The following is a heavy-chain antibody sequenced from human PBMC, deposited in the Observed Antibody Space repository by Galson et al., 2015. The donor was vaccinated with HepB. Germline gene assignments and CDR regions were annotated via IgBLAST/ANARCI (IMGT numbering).Heavy chain of an antibody. J-gene: IGHJ6*02. V-gene: IGHV3-7*03. CDR3: ARDSGAYCGGDCYSYYYYYYGLDV. CDR1: GFTFSSYW. D-gene: IGHD2-21*02. CDR2: IKQDGSEK. Sequence: SLRLSCAASGFTFSSYWMSWVRQAPGKGLEWVANIKQDGSEKYYVDSVKGRFTISRDNAKNSLYLRMNSLRAEDTAVYYCARDSGAYCGGDCYSYYYYYYGLDVWGQGTTVTVSS.